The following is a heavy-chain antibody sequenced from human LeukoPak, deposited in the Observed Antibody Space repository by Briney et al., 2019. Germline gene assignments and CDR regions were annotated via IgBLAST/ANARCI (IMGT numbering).Heavy chain of an antibody. CDR3: ARDNSDAFDI. Sequence: GGSQSFFCAASGFTFSSYMMSWGRQAPGKGLEWVANIKRDGSEKYYVDSEMGRFTISRDNAENSLYLQMNSLTAEDTAVYYSARDNSDAFDIWSQVTMFTVSS. CDR2: IKRDGSEK. D-gene: IGHD4-23*01. J-gene: IGHJ3*02. V-gene: IGHV3-7*01. CDR1: GFTFSSYM.